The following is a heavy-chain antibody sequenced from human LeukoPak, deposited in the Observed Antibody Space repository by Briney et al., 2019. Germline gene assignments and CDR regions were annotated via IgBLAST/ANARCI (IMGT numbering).Heavy chain of an antibody. Sequence: SETLSLTCTVSGGSISSYYWSWIRQPPGKGLEWIGYIYYSGSTNYNPSLKSRVTISVDTSKNQFSLKLSSVTAADTAVYYCARADILTAPVVDWFDPWGQGTLVTVSS. D-gene: IGHD3-9*01. CDR2: IYYSGST. V-gene: IGHV4-59*08. CDR3: ARADILTAPVVDWFDP. J-gene: IGHJ5*02. CDR1: GGSISSYY.